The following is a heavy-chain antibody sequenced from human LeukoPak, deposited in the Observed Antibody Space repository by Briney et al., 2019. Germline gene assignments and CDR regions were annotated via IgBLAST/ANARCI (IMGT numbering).Heavy chain of an antibody. D-gene: IGHD1-7*01. Sequence: PSETLSLTCTVSGGSISSSSYYWGWIRQPPGKGLEWIGSIYYSGSTYYNPSLKSRVTISVDTSKNQFSLKLSSVTAADTAVYYCARPVGGITGTTGDYWGQGTLVTVSS. CDR2: IYYSGST. J-gene: IGHJ4*02. CDR3: ARPVGGITGTTGDY. V-gene: IGHV4-39*01. CDR1: GGSISSSSYY.